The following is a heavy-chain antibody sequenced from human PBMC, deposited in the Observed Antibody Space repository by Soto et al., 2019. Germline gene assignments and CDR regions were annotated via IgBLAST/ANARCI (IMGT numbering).Heavy chain of an antibody. Sequence: VSVKVSCKASGFSFTGYYIHWLRQAPGPGLEWMGWINAHSGGTEYAQKFQGRVTLTRDTSIATAYLTLTSLTSDDTALYYCAKDLTRQLAYWLDPWGQGTQVTVSS. CDR1: GFSFTGYY. J-gene: IGHJ5*02. V-gene: IGHV1-2*02. CDR3: AKDLTRQLAYWLDP. D-gene: IGHD6-6*01. CDR2: INAHSGGT.